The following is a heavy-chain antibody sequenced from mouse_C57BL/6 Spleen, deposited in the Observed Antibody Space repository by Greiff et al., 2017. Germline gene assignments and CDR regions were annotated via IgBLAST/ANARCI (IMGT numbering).Heavy chain of an antibody. CDR3: ARYSTYAMDY. Sequence: VQLQQPGAELVMPGASVKLSCKASGYTFTSYWMHWVKQRPGQGLEWIGEIDPSDSYTNYNQKCKGKSTLTVDKSSSTAYMQLSSLTSEDSAVYYCARYSTYAMDYWGQGTSVTVSS. J-gene: IGHJ4*01. D-gene: IGHD2-5*01. CDR1: GYTFTSYW. V-gene: IGHV1-69*01. CDR2: IDPSDSYT.